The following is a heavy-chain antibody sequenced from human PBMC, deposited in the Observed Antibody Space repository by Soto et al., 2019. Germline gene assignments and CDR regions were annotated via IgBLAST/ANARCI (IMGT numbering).Heavy chain of an antibody. CDR3: ASIMDIVVVPAAMRRGGYCSGGSCYYSEDGY. V-gene: IGHV1-69*02. CDR1: GGTFSSYT. CDR2: TIPILGIA. D-gene: IGHD2-2*03. J-gene: IGHJ4*02. Sequence: GASVKVSCKASGGTFSSYTISWVRQAPGQGLEWMGRTIPILGIANYAQKFQGRVTITADKSTSTAYMELSSLRSEDTAVYYCASIMDIVVVPAAMRRGGYCSGGSCYYSEDGYWGQRTPVTVSS.